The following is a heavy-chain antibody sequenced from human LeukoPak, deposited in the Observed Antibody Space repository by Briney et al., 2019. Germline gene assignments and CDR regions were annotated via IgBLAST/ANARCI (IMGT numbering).Heavy chain of an antibody. J-gene: IGHJ5*02. CDR2: INHSGST. Sequence: PSETLSLTCAVYGGSFSGYYWSWIRQPPGKGLEWIGEINHSGSTNYNPSLKSRVTISVDTSKNQFSLKLSSVTAADTAVYYCAREGAIFGRGWVRNNWFDPWGQGTLVTVSS. CDR3: AREGAIFGRGWVRNNWFDP. V-gene: IGHV4-34*01. D-gene: IGHD3-3*01. CDR1: GGSFSGYY.